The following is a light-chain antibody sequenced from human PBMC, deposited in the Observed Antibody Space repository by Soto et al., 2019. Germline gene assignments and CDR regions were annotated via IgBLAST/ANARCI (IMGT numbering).Light chain of an antibody. V-gene: IGLV2-23*01. CDR1: NNDLGSYNL. CDR2: EGT. J-gene: IGLJ2*01. Sequence: QSVLTQPASVSGSPGQSITISCTGTNNDLGSYNLVSWFQQHPGKVPKVMIYEGTKRPSGVSDRFSGSKSDNTASLTISGLQAEDEGDYYCCSYAGDLALFGGGTKVTVL. CDR3: CSYAGDLAL.